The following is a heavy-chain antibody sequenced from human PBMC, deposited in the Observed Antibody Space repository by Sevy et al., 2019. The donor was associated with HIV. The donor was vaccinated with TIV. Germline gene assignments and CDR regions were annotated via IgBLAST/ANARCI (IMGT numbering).Heavy chain of an antibody. CDR3: ARGDAPYSGSVDY. V-gene: IGHV3-30-3*01. CDR2: ISYDGSNK. Sequence: GGSLRLSCAASGFTFSSYAMHWVRQAPGKGLEWVAVISYDGSNKYYADSVKGRFTISRDNPKNTLYLQMNSLRAEDTAVYYCARGDAPYSGSVDYWGQGTLVTVSS. D-gene: IGHD1-26*01. CDR1: GFTFSSYA. J-gene: IGHJ4*02.